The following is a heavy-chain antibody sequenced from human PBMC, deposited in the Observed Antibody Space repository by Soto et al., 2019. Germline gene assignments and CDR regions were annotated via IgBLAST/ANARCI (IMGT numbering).Heavy chain of an antibody. V-gene: IGHV3-21*01. CDR3: SREHYDILTGYNLESIDY. D-gene: IGHD3-9*01. J-gene: IGHJ4*02. CDR1: GFTFSSYS. CDR2: ISSSSSYI. Sequence: GGSLRLSCAASGFTFSSYSMNWVRQAPGKGLEWVSSISSSSSYIYYADSVKGRFTISRDNAKNSLYLQMNSLRAEDTAVYYYSREHYDILTGYNLESIDYWGQGTLVTVSS.